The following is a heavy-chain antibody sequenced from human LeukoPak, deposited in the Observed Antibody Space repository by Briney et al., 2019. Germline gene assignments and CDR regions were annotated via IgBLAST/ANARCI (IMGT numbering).Heavy chain of an antibody. CDR3: AKVSSVVAVAAYSDY. J-gene: IGHJ4*02. CDR2: ISWNSGSI. D-gene: IGHD6-19*01. Sequence: GGSLRLSCAASGFTFDDYAMHWVRQAPGKGLEWVSGISWNSGSIGYADSVKGRFTISRDNAKNSLYLQMNSLRAEDTALYYCAKVSSVVAVAAYSDYWGQGTLVTVSS. V-gene: IGHV3-9*01. CDR1: GFTFDDYA.